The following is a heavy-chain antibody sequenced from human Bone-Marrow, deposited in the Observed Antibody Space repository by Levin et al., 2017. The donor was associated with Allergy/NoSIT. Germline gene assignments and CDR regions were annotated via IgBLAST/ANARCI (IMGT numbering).Heavy chain of an antibody. D-gene: IGHD6-19*01. CDR2: ISSRGATT. V-gene: IGHV3-23*01. J-gene: IGHJ4*02. Sequence: LSLTCAASGFTFNNFGMTWVRQAPGKGLECISTISSRGATTTYADSVKGRFSISRDNSKNTLYLQMNSLRAEDTAVYYCAKLSSGWSLGSGRYFDYWGQGTLVTVSS. CDR1: GFTFNNFG. CDR3: AKLSSGWSLGSGRYFDY.